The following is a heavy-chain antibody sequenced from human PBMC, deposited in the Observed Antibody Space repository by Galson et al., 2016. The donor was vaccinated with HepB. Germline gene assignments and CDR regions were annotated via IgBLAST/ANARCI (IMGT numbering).Heavy chain of an antibody. V-gene: IGHV6-1*01. CDR1: GDSVSNKNVA. CDR3: ARAATAFRSGWRTLAPRFYYNGMDV. D-gene: IGHD6-19*01. CDR2: TYSKSKWHY. Sequence: CAISGDSVSNKNVAWNWIRQSPSRGLEWLGGTYSKSKWHYDYADSVKSRITINPDTSKSQFSLQLSSVTPEDTAVYYCARAATAFRSGWRTLAPRFYYNGMDVWGQGTTVTVSS. J-gene: IGHJ6*02.